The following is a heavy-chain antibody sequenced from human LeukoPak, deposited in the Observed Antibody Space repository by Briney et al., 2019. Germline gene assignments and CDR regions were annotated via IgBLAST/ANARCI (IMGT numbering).Heavy chain of an antibody. D-gene: IGHD5/OR15-5a*01. Sequence: SETLSLTCTVSGGSISSSSYYWDWIRQPPGKGLEWIGSIYYSGSTYYNPSLKSRVTISVDTSKNQFSLRVSSVTAADTAVYYCARDHSFFQVDYWGQGTLVTVSS. CDR1: GGSISSSSYY. J-gene: IGHJ4*02. CDR3: ARDHSFFQVDY. V-gene: IGHV4-39*02. CDR2: IYYSGST.